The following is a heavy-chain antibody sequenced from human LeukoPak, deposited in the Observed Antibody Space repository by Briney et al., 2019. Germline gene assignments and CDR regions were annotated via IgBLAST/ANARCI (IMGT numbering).Heavy chain of an antibody. CDR2: ISSNGDNT. V-gene: IGHV3-64D*06. CDR1: GFTFSTYV. J-gene: IGHJ4*02. CDR3: VRGTGY. Sequence: GGSLRLSCSVSGFTFSTYVMHWVRQAPGKGLEYVSAISSNGDNTYYADSVKGRLTISRDNSKDTLYLQMSSLRADDTAVYYCVRGTGYWGQGTLVTVSS.